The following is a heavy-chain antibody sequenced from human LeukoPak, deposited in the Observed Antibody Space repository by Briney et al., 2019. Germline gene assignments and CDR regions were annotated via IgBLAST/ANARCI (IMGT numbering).Heavy chain of an antibody. V-gene: IGHV4-34*01. D-gene: IGHD2-2*02. Sequence: SETLSLTCAVYGGSFSGYYWSWIRQPPGKGLEWIGEINHSGSTNYNPSLKSRVTISVDTSKNQFSLKLSSVTAADTAVYYCARVRLCSSTSCYTYRGDYYYYYMDVWGKGTTVTVSS. CDR1: GGSFSGYY. CDR3: ARVRLCSSTSCYTYRGDYYYYYMDV. J-gene: IGHJ6*03. CDR2: INHSGST.